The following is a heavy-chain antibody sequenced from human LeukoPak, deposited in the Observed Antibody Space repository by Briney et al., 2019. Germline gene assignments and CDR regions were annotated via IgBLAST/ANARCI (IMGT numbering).Heavy chain of an antibody. J-gene: IGHJ4*02. CDR3: ARAWSSSGWYVDY. CDR2: IIPILGIA. CDR1: GGTFSSYA. Sequence: EASVKVSCKASGGTFSSYAISWVRQAPGQGLEWMGRIIPILGIANYAQKFQGRATITADKSTSTAYMELSSLRSEDTAVYYCARAWSSSGWYVDYWGQGTLVTVSS. D-gene: IGHD6-19*01. V-gene: IGHV1-69*04.